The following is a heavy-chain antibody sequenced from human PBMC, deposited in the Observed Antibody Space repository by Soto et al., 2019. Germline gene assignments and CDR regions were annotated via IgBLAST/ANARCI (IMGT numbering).Heavy chain of an antibody. CDR2: IYSSGST. V-gene: IGHV4-4*07. CDR3: ASDRPDYGSADY. CDR1: GGSIDSYY. D-gene: IGHD3-10*01. Sequence: ETLSLTCTVSGGSIDSYYWSWIRQSAGKGLEWIGRIYSSGSTNYNPSLNSRVTMSVDTSKNQFSLRLSSVTAADTAVYYCASDRPDYGSADYWRQATLLPVSS. J-gene: IGHJ4*02.